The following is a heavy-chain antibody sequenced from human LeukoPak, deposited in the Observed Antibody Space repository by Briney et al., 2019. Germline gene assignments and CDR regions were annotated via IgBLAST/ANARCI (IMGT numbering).Heavy chain of an antibody. V-gene: IGHV3-23*01. CDR2: ISGSGDST. CDR1: GFTFSSYA. Sequence: GGSLRLSCAASGFTFSSYAMSWVRQAPGKGLEWVSTISGSGDSTYYADSVKGRFTISRDNSKNTLYLQMNSLRVEDTAVYYCAKSGRYCSGGSCYQEASLDYWGQGILVTVSS. J-gene: IGHJ4*02. D-gene: IGHD2-15*01. CDR3: AKSGRYCSGGSCYQEASLDY.